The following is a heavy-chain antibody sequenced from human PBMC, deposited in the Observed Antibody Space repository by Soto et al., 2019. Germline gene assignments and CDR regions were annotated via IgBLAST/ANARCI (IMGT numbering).Heavy chain of an antibody. J-gene: IGHJ4*02. V-gene: IGHV3-23*01. D-gene: IGHD1-26*01. CDR2: ISGSGGST. CDR3: AKDRQWEQLAPFDD. CDR1: GFTFRIYA. Sequence: PGGSPRLSCASSGFTFRIYAMSWVGQGPGKGLEWVAAISGSGGSTYYADSVKGRFTISRDNSKNTLYLQMNSLRAEDTAVYYYAKDRQWEQLAPFDDWGQGTLVTVS.